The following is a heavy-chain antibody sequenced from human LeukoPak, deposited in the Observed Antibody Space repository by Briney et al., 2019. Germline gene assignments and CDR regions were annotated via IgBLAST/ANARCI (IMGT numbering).Heavy chain of an antibody. D-gene: IGHD2-2*01. Sequence: GGSLRLSCAASGFTFSSYSMNWVRQAPGKGLEWVSSISSSSSYIYYADSVKGRFTISRDNAKNSLYLQMNSLRAEDTAVYYCARMYCSSTSCYDAFDIWGQGTMVTASS. CDR1: GFTFSSYS. V-gene: IGHV3-21*01. J-gene: IGHJ3*02. CDR2: ISSSSSYI. CDR3: ARMYCSSTSCYDAFDI.